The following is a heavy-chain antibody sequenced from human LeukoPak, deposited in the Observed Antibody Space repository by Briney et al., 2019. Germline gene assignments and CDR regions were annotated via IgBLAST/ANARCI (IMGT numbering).Heavy chain of an antibody. CDR2: INPSGGST. CDR1: GYTFTSNY. V-gene: IGHV1-46*01. CDR3: ARDPSGFGVQYYFDY. Sequence: ASVKVSCKAFGYTFTSNYMHWLRRVPGQGLEWMGIINPSGGSTSYAQKFQGRVTMTRDMSTSTVYLELSSLKSEDTAVYYCARDPSGFGVQYYFDYWGQGTLVTVSS. J-gene: IGHJ4*02. D-gene: IGHD3-10*01.